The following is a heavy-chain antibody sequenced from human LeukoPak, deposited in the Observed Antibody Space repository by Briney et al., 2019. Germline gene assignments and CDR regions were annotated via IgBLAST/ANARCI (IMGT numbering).Heavy chain of an antibody. V-gene: IGHV4-59*01. J-gene: IGHJ5*02. CDR1: GGSISSYY. D-gene: IGHD1-14*01. CDR3: ARVRMPNWFDP. Sequence: SETLSLTCTGSGGSISSYYWSWIRQPPGKGLEWIGYIYYSGSTNYNPSLKSRVTISVDTSKNQFSLKLSSVTAADTAVYYCARVRMPNWFDPWGQGTLVTVSS. CDR2: IYYSGST.